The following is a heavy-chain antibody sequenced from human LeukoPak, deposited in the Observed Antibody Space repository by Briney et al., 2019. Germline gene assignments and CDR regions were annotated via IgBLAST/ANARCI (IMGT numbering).Heavy chain of an antibody. CDR2: IKQDGTAK. CDR1: GFRFTTYW. J-gene: IGHJ4*02. D-gene: IGHD3-10*01. CDR3: AKLAKYFYGSETYYFFEH. Sequence: GGPLRLSCGASGFRFTTYWLGWVRQAPGKGLEWVANIKQDGTAKYYVDSVKGRFTISRDNAKNSLYLQMNSLRVEDTAVYYCAKLAKYFYGSETYYFFEHWGQGTPVTASS. V-gene: IGHV3-7*01.